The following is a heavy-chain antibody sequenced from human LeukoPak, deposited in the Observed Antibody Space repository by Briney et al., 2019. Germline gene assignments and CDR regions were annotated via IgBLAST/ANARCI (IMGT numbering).Heavy chain of an antibody. D-gene: IGHD3-22*01. CDR1: GFTFSSYS. CDR3: ARDRLRLLPGGHFDY. J-gene: IGHJ4*02. V-gene: IGHV3-21*01. CDR2: ISSSSSYI. Sequence: IPRGSLRLSCAASGFTFSSYSMNWVRQAPGKGLEWVSSISSSSSYIYYADSVKGRFTISRDNSKNTLYLQMNSLRAEDTAVYYCARDRLRLLPGGHFDYWGQGTLVTVSS.